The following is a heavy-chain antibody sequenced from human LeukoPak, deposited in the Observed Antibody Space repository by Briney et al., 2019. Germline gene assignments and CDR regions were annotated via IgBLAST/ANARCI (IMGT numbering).Heavy chain of an antibody. V-gene: IGHV5-51*01. Sequence: GESLKISCNGSHYTFTNYWIGWVRQVPGRGLEWMGIIYPIDSDTKYSPSFQGQVTISADRSINTAYLQWSSLQASDTGIYYCAGRRISLFGFFLGSGTFDLWGLGTLVTVSS. CDR3: AGRRISLFGFFLGSGTFDL. CDR2: IYPIDSDT. J-gene: IGHJ3*01. CDR1: HYTFTNYW. D-gene: IGHD3-3*01.